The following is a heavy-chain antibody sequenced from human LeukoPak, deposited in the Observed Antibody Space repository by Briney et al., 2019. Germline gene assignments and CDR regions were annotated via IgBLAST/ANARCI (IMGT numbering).Heavy chain of an antibody. CDR3: ARHNHYEGIAAEFDY. V-gene: IGHV4-59*08. J-gene: IGHJ4*02. CDR2: IYYSGST. Sequence: SETLSLTCTVSGFSISSGYYWGWIRQPPGKGLEWIGYIYYSGSTNYNPSLKSRVTISVDTSKNQFSLKLSSVTAADAAVYYCARHNHYEGIAAEFDYWGQGTLVTVSS. D-gene: IGHD6-13*01. CDR1: GFSISSGYY.